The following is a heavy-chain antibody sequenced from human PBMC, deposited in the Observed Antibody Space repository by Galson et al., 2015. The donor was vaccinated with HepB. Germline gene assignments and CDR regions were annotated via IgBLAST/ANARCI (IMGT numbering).Heavy chain of an antibody. J-gene: IGHJ3*02. CDR3: AIRGQDYDDIAPFDI. CDR1: GGTFSSYA. Sequence: QSGAEVKKPGESLKISCKASGGTFSSYAISWVRQAPGQGLEWMGRIIPILGIANYAQKFQGRVTITADKSTSTAYMELSSLRSEDTAVYYCAIRGQDYDDIAPFDIWGQGTMVTVSS. CDR2: IIPILGIA. D-gene: IGHD3-16*01. V-gene: IGHV1-69*04.